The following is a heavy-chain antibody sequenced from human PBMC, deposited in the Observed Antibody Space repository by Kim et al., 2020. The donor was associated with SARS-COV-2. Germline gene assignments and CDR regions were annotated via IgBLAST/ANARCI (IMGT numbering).Heavy chain of an antibody. D-gene: IGHD5-18*01. Sequence: ASVKVSCKASGYTFTSYYMHWVRQAPGQGLEWMGIINPSGGSTSYAQKFQGRVTMTRDTSTSTVYMELSSLRSEDTAVYYCARDLVADTAMPGEYYYYGMDVWGQGTTVTVSS. CDR3: ARDLVADTAMPGEYYYYGMDV. J-gene: IGHJ6*02. CDR1: GYTFTSYY. V-gene: IGHV1-46*03. CDR2: INPSGGST.